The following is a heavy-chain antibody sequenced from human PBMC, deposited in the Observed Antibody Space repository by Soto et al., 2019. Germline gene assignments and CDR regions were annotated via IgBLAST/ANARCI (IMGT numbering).Heavy chain of an antibody. CDR3: AKGDNWNYDYYGMDV. Sequence: QVQLVESGGGVVQPGRSLRLSCAASGFTFSSYGMHWVRQAPGKGLEWVAVISYDGSNKYYADSVKGRFTISRDNSKNTLYLQMNSLRAEDTAVYYCAKGDNWNYDYYGMDVWGQGTTVTVSS. CDR2: ISYDGSNK. D-gene: IGHD1-20*01. J-gene: IGHJ6*02. CDR1: GFTFSSYG. V-gene: IGHV3-30*18.